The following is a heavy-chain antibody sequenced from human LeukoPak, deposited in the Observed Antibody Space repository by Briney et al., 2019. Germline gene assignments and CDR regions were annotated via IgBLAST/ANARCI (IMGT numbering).Heavy chain of an antibody. J-gene: IGHJ4*02. D-gene: IGHD2-2*01. CDR2: IYYSGST. CDR3: ARVEGSSTSCYPFDY. Sequence: PSETLSLTCTVSGGSISSGDYYWSWIRQPPGKGLEWIGYIYYSGSTHYNPSLKSRVTISVDTSKNQFSLKLSSVTAADTAVYYCARVEGSSTSCYPFDYWGQGTLVTVSS. V-gene: IGHV4-30-4*01. CDR1: GGSISSGDYY.